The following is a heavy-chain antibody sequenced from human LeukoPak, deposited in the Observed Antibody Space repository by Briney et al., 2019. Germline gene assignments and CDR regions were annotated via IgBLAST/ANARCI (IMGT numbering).Heavy chain of an antibody. CDR3: AKDSAPVVGATTTFDY. J-gene: IGHJ4*02. V-gene: IGHV3-23*01. CDR2: ISGSGGST. D-gene: IGHD1-26*01. CDR1: GFTFSSYG. Sequence: GGSLRLSCAASGFTFSSYGMHWVRQAPGKGLEWVSAISGSGGSTYYADSVKGRLTISRDNSKNTLYLQMNSLRAEDTAVYYCAKDSAPVVGATTTFDYWGQGTLVTVSS.